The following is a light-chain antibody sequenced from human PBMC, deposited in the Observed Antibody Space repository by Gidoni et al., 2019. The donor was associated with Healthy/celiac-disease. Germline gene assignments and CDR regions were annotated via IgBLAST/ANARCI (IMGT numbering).Light chain of an antibody. CDR1: QSISSW. V-gene: IGKV1-5*01. CDR2: GAS. CDR3: QQYNSYSRP. Sequence: DIQMDQAPSTLSASVGDRVTITCRASQSISSWLDWYQQKPGKAPKLLIYGASSLESGVPSRFSGSGSGTEFTLTISSLQPDDFATYYCQQYNSYSRPFGQGTKVEIK. J-gene: IGKJ1*01.